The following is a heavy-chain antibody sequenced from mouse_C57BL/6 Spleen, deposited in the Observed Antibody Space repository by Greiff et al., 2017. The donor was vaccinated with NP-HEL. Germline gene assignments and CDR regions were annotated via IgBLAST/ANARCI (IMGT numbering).Heavy chain of an antibody. J-gene: IGHJ4*01. V-gene: IGHV1-64*01. CDR1: GYTFTSYC. D-gene: IGHD2-1*01. CDR3: ARPIFYYGYYDGYYAMDY. CDR2: IHPNSGST. Sequence: VQLQQSGAELVKPGASVKLSCKASGYTFTSYCMHWVKPRPGQGLEWIGMIHPNSGSTNYNEKFKSKATLTVDKSSSTAYMQLSSLASEDSAVYYCARPIFYYGYYDGYYAMDYWGQGTSVTVSS.